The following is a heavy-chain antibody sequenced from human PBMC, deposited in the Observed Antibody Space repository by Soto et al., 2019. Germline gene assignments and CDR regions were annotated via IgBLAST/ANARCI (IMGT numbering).Heavy chain of an antibody. CDR1: GYSFTSYW. D-gene: IGHD2-21*02. V-gene: IGHV5-51*01. CDR2: IYPGGSDT. Sequence: GESLKISCKGSGYSFTSYWIGWVRQMPGKGLEWMGIIYPGGSDTRYSPSFQGQVTISADKSISTAYLQWSSLKASDTAMYYCARLAYCGGDCYPHWFDPWGQGTLVTVSS. CDR3: ARLAYCGGDCYPHWFDP. J-gene: IGHJ5*02.